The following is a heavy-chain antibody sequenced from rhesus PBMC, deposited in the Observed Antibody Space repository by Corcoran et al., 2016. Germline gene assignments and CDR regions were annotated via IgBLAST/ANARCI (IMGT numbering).Heavy chain of an antibody. V-gene: IGHV4S9*01. CDR2: FHGKSGTI. CDR1: GGSISDDSY. CDR3: ARSPSVVNSRLDF. J-gene: IGHJ4*01. D-gene: IGHD2-15*01. Sequence: QVHLQESGPGLVRPSETLFLPCVVSGGSISDDSYFWNWVRPTPERVLEWIANFHGKSGTINFKPSFKNRLCIPKDTAGNQYFLILTSVTAADTGKYFCARSPSVVNSRLDFWGQGALVTVST.